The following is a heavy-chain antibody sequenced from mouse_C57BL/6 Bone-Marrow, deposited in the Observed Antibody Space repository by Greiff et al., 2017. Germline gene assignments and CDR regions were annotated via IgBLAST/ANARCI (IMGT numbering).Heavy chain of an antibody. CDR1: GYTFTDYY. Sequence: VQLQQSGAELVKPGASVKLSCTASGYTFTDYYMHWVKQRPEQGLEWIGRIDPEDGDTKYAQKFKGKATITADTSSNTAYLQLSSLTSEDTAVYYCARCEGWLLRKDMDYWGQGTSVTVSS. V-gene: IGHV14-2*01. CDR2: IDPEDGDT. D-gene: IGHD2-3*01. CDR3: ARCEGWLLRKDMDY. J-gene: IGHJ4*01.